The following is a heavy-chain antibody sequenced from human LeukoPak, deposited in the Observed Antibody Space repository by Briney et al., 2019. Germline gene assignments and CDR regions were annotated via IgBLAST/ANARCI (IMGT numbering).Heavy chain of an antibody. CDR3: ASYSILLLAVAGTSLDY. CDR1: GDSISSYY. Sequence: PSETLSLTCTVSGDSISSYYWSWIRQPPGKGLEWIGYLYNSGSTNYNPSLKSRVTISVDTSKNQFSLKLSSVTAADTAVYYCASYSILLLAVAGTSLDYWGQGTLVTVSS. CDR2: LYNSGST. D-gene: IGHD6-19*01. J-gene: IGHJ4*02. V-gene: IGHV4-59*12.